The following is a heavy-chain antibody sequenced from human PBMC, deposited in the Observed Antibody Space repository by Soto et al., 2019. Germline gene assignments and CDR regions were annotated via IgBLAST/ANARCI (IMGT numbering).Heavy chain of an antibody. CDR2: ISGYNGNT. CDR3: ARTELKLRGLDY. CDR1: GYTFTSYG. V-gene: IGHV1-18*01. D-gene: IGHD1-7*01. Sequence: GASVKVSCKASGYTFTSYGINWVRQAPGQGLEWMGWISGYNGNTDYVQRLQDRVTMTTDTSTRTAYMELRNLRSDDSAVYYCARTELKLRGLDYWGQGTLVTVSS. J-gene: IGHJ4*02.